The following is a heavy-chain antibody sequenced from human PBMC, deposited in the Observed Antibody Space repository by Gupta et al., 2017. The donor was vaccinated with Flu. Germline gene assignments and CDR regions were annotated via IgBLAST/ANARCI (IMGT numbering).Heavy chain of an antibody. J-gene: IGHJ2*01. CDR3: ARSRDYFDSGGYYYHWYFDL. CDR2: IYTSGNT. Sequence: WIRQPAGKGLEWIGRIYTSGNTNYNPSLKSRVTMSADTSKNQFSLRLSSVTAADTAVYYCARSRDYFDSGGYYYHWYFDLWGRGTLVTVSS. D-gene: IGHD3-22*01. V-gene: IGHV4-4*07.